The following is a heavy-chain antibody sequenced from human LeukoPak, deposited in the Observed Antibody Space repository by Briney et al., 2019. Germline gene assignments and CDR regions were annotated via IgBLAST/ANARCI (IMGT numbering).Heavy chain of an antibody. Sequence: PGGSLRLSCAASGFTFSSYGMHWVRQAPGKGLEWVAVIWFDGSNKYYADSVKGRFTISRDNPENTVYLQMNSLRAEDTAMYNCAREGPQMGTSAFDIWGQGTMVTVSS. CDR2: IWFDGSNK. CDR1: GFTFSSYG. CDR3: AREGPQMGTSAFDI. V-gene: IGHV3-33*01. J-gene: IGHJ3*02. D-gene: IGHD1-1*01.